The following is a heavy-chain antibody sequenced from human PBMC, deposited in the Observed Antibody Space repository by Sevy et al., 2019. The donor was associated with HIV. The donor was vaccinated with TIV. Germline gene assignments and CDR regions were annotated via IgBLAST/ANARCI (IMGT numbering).Heavy chain of an antibody. CDR3: ARGMSAYLLANGMDV. CDR1: GYTFSDYY. CDR2: INPNRGGT. Sequence: ASVKVSCKAYGYTFSDYYMHWVRQAPGLGLEWMGWINPNRGGTNYAHKFQGRVTMTRDTSISTAYMELSSLGSDDTAIYYCARGMSAYLLANGMDVWGQGTTVTVSS. V-gene: IGHV1-2*07. J-gene: IGHJ6*02. D-gene: IGHD3-3*01.